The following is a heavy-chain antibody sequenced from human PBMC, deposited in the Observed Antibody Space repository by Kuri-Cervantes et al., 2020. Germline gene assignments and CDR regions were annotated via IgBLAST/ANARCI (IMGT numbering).Heavy chain of an antibody. D-gene: IGHD2-8*01. CDR3: ARDRNGPNYYMDV. V-gene: IGHV3-74*03. CDR2: INTDGSGT. CDR1: GFTFSREW. Sequence: GESLKISCAASGFTFSREWMHWVRQAPGEGLVWVSRINTDGSGTTYADSVKGRFTISRDNAKDTLYLQMNSLRAEDTAVYFCARDRNGPNYYMDVWAKGTTVTVSS. J-gene: IGHJ6*03.